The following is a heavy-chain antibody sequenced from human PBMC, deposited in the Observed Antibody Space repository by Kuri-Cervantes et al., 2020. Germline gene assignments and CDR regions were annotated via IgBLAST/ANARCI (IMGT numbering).Heavy chain of an antibody. D-gene: IGHD3-22*01. Sequence: LSLTCAASGFTFSSYGMHWVRQAPGKGLEWVAVISYDGSNKYYADSVKGRFTISRDNSKNTLYLQMNSLRAEDTAVYYCASSGYSVTDAFDIWGQGTMVTVSS. CDR2: ISYDGSNK. CDR1: GFTFSSYG. V-gene: IGHV3-30*03. CDR3: ASSGYSVTDAFDI. J-gene: IGHJ3*02.